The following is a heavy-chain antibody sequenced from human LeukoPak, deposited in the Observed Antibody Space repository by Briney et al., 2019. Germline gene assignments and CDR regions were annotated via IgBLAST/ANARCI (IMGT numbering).Heavy chain of an antibody. Sequence: SETLSLTCTVSGVPITSGGYYWSWIRQHPGKGLEWLGYIYYSGSTYYNPYLKSRLTISLDTSKNHFSLRLTSVTAADTAVYYCARGPVRDYSNYWGQGTLVTVSS. J-gene: IGHJ4*02. V-gene: IGHV4-31*03. CDR2: IYYSGST. D-gene: IGHD4-11*01. CDR3: ARGPVRDYSNY. CDR1: GVPITSGGYY.